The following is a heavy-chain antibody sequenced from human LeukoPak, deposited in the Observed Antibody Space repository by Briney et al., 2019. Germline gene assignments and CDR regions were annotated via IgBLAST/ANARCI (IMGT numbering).Heavy chain of an antibody. J-gene: IGHJ4*02. Sequence: SQTLSLTCTVSGGSISSGGYYWGWIRQPPGKGLEWIGSIYYSGSTYYNPSLKSRVTISVDTSKNQFSLKLSSVTAADTAVYYCARHRGNYYGSGSYLPLFDYWGQGTLVTVSS. CDR1: GGSISSGGYY. CDR2: IYYSGST. CDR3: ARHRGNYYGSGSYLPLFDY. D-gene: IGHD3-10*01. V-gene: IGHV4-39*01.